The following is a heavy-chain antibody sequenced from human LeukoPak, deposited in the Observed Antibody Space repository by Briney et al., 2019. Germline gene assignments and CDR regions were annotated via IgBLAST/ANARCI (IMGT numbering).Heavy chain of an antibody. D-gene: IGHD3-22*01. V-gene: IGHV3-48*02. CDR3: ARDYGYYYDSSGRNGNYGMDV. J-gene: IGHJ6*02. CDR1: GLIFSSYS. CDR2: ITGNSGTV. Sequence: GGSLRLSCTASGLIFSSYSMNWVRQAPGKGLEWLAYITGNSGTVYYAGSVKGRVTISRDNAKNSLYLQMNSLRDEDSAVYYCARDYGYYYDSSGRNGNYGMDVWGQGTTVTVSS.